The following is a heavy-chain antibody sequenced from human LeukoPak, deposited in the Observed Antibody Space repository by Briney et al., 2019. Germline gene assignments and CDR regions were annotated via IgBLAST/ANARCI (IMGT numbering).Heavy chain of an antibody. J-gene: IGHJ4*02. CDR1: GDSITSSHW. V-gene: IGHV4-4*02. Sequence: SGTLSLTCTVSGDSITSSHWWSWIRQSPGKGLEWIGNTYHSDYTNYNPSLKGRATISVDKSKNQLSLKLTSVTAADTAVYYCAREPYYYDSRGYWDWGQGALVTVSS. D-gene: IGHD3-22*01. CDR2: TYHSDYT. CDR3: AREPYYYDSRGYWD.